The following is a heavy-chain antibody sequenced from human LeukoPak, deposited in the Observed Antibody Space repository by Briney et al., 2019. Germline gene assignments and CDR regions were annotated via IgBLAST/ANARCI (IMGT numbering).Heavy chain of an antibody. CDR1: GGSISSGGYY. Sequence: SSQTLSLTCTVSGGSISSGGYYWSWTRQHPGKGLEWIEYIYYSGSTYYNPSLKSRVTISVDTSKNQFSLKLSSVTAADTAVYYCARDGRVATIAGRPYYYYGMDVWGQGTTVTVSS. CDR3: ARDGRVATIAGRPYYYYGMDV. CDR2: IYYSGST. J-gene: IGHJ6*02. D-gene: IGHD5-12*01. V-gene: IGHV4-31*03.